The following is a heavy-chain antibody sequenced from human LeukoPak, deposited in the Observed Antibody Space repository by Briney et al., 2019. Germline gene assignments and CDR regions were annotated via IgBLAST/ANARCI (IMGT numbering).Heavy chain of an antibody. D-gene: IGHD3-22*01. CDR2: IYSGGRI. J-gene: IGHJ2*01. CDR3: ARMGYYYDNFGHWYFDL. CDR1: GFIVSSNY. V-gene: IGHV3-53*01. Sequence: GGSLRLSCAASGFIVSSNYMSRVRQAPGKGLEWVSVIYSGGRIYYADSVKGRFTISRDNSKNTLYLQMNSLRAEDTAVYYCARMGYYYDNFGHWYFDLWGRGTLVTVSS.